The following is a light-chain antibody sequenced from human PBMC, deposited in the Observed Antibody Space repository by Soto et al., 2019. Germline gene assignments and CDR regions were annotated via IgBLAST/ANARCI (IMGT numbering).Light chain of an antibody. J-gene: IGLJ3*02. CDR2: EGS. CDR3: CSYAGSSTLWV. CDR1: SSDVGSYNL. Sequence: QSALTQPDSVSGSPGQSITISCTGTSSDVGSYNLVSWYQQHPGKAPKLMIYEGSKRPSGVSNRFSGSKSGNTASLTISGLQAEDEADYYCCSYAGSSTLWVFGGGTKLTVL. V-gene: IGLV2-23*01.